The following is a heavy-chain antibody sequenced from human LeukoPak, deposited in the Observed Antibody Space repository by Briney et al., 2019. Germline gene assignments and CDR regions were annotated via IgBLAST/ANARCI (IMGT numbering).Heavy chain of an antibody. D-gene: IGHD2-2*01. Sequence: ASETLSLTCTVSGDSISGGSFYWSWIRQPAGKGLEWIGRVHTSGTTDYNPSLRSRVTILIDTSKNQFSLRLSSVSAADTAVYYCARVLIVPAAIQFDYWGQGTLVTVSS. V-gene: IGHV4-61*02. CDR3: ARVLIVPAAIQFDY. CDR1: GDSISGGSFY. CDR2: VHTSGTT. J-gene: IGHJ4*02.